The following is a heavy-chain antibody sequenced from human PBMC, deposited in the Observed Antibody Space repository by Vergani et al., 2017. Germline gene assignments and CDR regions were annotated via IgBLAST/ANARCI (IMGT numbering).Heavy chain of an antibody. V-gene: IGHV3-7*01. D-gene: IGHD3-10*01. CDR1: GFTFSSYW. Sequence: EVQLVESGGGLVQPGGSLRLSCAASGFTFSSYWMSWVRQAPGKGLEWVPNIKQDGSEKYYVDSVKGRFTISRDNAKNSLYLQMNSLRAEDTAVYYCARDSGSRGDYYFDYWGQGTLVTVSS. CDR3: ARDSGSRGDYYFDY. J-gene: IGHJ4*02. CDR2: IKQDGSEK.